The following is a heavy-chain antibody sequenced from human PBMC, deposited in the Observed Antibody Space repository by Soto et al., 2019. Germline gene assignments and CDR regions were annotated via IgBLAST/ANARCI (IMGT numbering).Heavy chain of an antibody. Sequence: QVQLVQSGAEVKKPGASVKVSCKASGYTFTSYAMHGVRQAPGQRLEWMGWINAGNGNTKYSQKFQGRVTITSDTSASTDYLELSSLRSEDTAVYYCARGPGGPDGPGDYWGQGSLVTVSS. V-gene: IGHV1-3*01. CDR1: GYTFTSYA. CDR2: INAGNGNT. D-gene: IGHD2-15*01. CDR3: ARGPGGPDGPGDY. J-gene: IGHJ4*02.